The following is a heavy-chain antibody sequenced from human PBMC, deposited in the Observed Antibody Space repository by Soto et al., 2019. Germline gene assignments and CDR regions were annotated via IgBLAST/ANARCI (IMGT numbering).Heavy chain of an antibody. CDR1: GFTFSSYA. Sequence: GGSLRLSCAASGFTFSSYAMHWVRQAPGKGLEWVAVISYDGSNKYYADSVKGRFTISRDNSKNTLYLQMNSLRAEDTAVYYCARDGELLWFGEPHYYYGMDVWGQGTTVTVSS. V-gene: IGHV3-30-3*01. CDR3: ARDGELLWFGEPHYYYGMDV. D-gene: IGHD3-10*01. J-gene: IGHJ6*02. CDR2: ISYDGSNK.